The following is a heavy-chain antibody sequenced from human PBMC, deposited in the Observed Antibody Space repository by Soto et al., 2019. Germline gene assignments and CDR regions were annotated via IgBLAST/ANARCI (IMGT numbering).Heavy chain of an antibody. J-gene: IGHJ6*04. D-gene: IGHD3-16*01. CDR3: AREGVGLGELPGHAYYYGRAV. Sequence: QVQLVESGGGVVQPGRSLRLSCAASGFIFSSYGMHWVRQAPGKGLEWVAVIWYDGSNKYYADSVKGRFTISRDNSKNTLYMKMNGLRAEDTGVYYCAREGVGLGELPGHAYYYGRAVWAKGPTVT. V-gene: IGHV3-33*01. CDR2: IWYDGSNK. CDR1: GFIFSSYG.